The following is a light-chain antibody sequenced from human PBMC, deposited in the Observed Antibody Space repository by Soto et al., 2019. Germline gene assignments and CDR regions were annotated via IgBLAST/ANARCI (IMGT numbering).Light chain of an antibody. CDR1: RSISTW. Sequence: EILMTQSPSTLSASVGERATITCRASRSISTWLAWYQQKPGKAPNLLIYDASSLDSGVPARFSGSGSGTEFTLTISSLQPDDFAAYYCQQYDLYWTFGQGTKVEIK. CDR3: QQYDLYWT. V-gene: IGKV1-5*01. J-gene: IGKJ1*01. CDR2: DAS.